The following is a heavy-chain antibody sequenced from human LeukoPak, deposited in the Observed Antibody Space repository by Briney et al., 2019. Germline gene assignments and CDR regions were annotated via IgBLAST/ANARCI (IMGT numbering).Heavy chain of an antibody. D-gene: IGHD1-7*01. V-gene: IGHV3-23*01. J-gene: IGHJ4*02. CDR1: GFTFSSYV. CDR2: ISENGGAA. CDR3: AKRTGVTELHFDH. Sequence: GGSLRLSCAASGFTFSSYVMGWVRQAQGKGLEWVSAISENGGAADYADSVRGRFTISRDNSQNTLYQQMNSLRAEDTAVYYCAKRTGVTELHFDHWGQGTLVTVSS.